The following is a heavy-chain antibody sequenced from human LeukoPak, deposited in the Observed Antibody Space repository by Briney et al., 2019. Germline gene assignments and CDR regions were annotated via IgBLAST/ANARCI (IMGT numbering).Heavy chain of an antibody. CDR1: GFTFSGSA. CDR2: IRSKANSYAT. CDR3: AKTDY. J-gene: IGHJ4*02. Sequence: GGSLRLSCAASGFTFSGSAMHWVRQASGKGLEWVGRIRSKANSYATAYAASVKGRFTISRDNAKNSLYLQMNSLRAEDTAVYYCAKTDYWGQGTLVTVSS. V-gene: IGHV3-73*01.